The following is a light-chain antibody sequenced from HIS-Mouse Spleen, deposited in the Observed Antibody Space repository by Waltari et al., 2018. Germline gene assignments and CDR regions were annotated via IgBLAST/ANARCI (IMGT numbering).Light chain of an antibody. J-gene: IGLJ2*01. CDR2: DVS. CDR1: SSDVGGYNY. Sequence: QSALTQPASVSGSPGQSITISCTGTSSDVGGYNYVSWYQQHPGKAPKRVIYDVSNRPSCVSNRFSGSKSGNTASLTISGLQAEDEADYYCSSYTSSSFNVVFGGGTKLTVL. CDR3: SSYTSSSFNVV. V-gene: IGLV2-14*03.